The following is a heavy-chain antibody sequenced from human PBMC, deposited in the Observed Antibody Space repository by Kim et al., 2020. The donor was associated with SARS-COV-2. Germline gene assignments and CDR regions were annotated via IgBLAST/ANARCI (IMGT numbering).Heavy chain of an antibody. V-gene: IGHV3-30*18. CDR1: GFTFSSYG. Sequence: GGSLRLSCASSGFTFSSYGMHWVRQAPGKGLEWVAVISYDGSNKYYADSVKGRFTISRDNSKNTLYLQMNSLRAEDTAVYYCAKGAARQGVYYYYMDVWG. CDR2: ISYDGSNK. J-gene: IGHJ6*03. D-gene: IGHD6-25*01. CDR3: AKGAARQGVYYYYMDV.